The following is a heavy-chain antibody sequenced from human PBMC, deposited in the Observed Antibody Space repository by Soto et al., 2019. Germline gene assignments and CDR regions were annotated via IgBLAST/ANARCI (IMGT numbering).Heavy chain of an antibody. V-gene: IGHV3-23*01. D-gene: IGHD6-6*01. Sequence: GGSLRLSCAASGFTFSTYAMSWVRQTPGKGLEWVSSISGSGGSTYYADSVKGRFTISRDNSKNTLYLQMNSLRAEDTAVYYCARDRYFEYSSLYYYYGMDGRAQRTTDTGSS. CDR2: ISGSGGST. CDR1: GFTFSTYA. J-gene: IGHJ6*02. CDR3: ARDRYFEYSSLYYYYGMDG.